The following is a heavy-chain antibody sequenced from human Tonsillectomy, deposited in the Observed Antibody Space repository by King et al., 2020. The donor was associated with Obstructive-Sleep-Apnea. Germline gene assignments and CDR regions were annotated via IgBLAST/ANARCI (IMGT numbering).Heavy chain of an antibody. CDR1: GYTFTDYY. D-gene: IGHD3-22*01. CDR3: ARGNLYDSSGFYEDF. CDR2: INPNSGGT. Sequence: VQLVESGAEVKKAGASVKVSCKASGYTFTDYYIHWVRQAPGQGLEWMGWINPNSGGTNFAQKFQVRVTMTRDTSISTAYMELSRLRSDDTAVYYCARGNLYDSSGFYEDFWGQGTLVTVSS. J-gene: IGHJ4*02. V-gene: IGHV1-2*02.